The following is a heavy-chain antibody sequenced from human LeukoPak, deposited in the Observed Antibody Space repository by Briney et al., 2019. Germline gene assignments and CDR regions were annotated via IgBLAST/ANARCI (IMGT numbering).Heavy chain of an antibody. CDR3: ARSRRGGVWGSYRTFFEY. V-gene: IGHV3-48*01. J-gene: IGHJ4*02. CDR2: ISSSSSTI. D-gene: IGHD3-16*02. CDR1: GFTFSSYS. Sequence: GGSLRLSCAASGFTFSSYSMNWVRQAPGKGLEWVSYISSSSSTIYYADSVKGRFTISRDNAKNSLYLQMNSLRAEDTAVYYCARSRRGGVWGSYRTFFEYWVKGTLVNVSS.